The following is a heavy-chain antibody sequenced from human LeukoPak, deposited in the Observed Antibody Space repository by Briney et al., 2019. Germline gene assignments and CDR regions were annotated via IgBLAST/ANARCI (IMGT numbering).Heavy chain of an antibody. CDR1: GVSISSYY. D-gene: IGHD6-19*01. J-gene: IGHJ6*03. CDR3: ARVSSGWSLYYYYYMDV. CDR2: IYYSGST. V-gene: IGHV4-59*01. Sequence: SETLSVTCTVSGVSISSYYWSWIRQPPGKGLEWIGYIYYSGSTNYNPSLKSRVTISVDTSKNQFSLKLSSVTAADTAVYYCARVSSGWSLYYYYYMDVWGKGITVTISS.